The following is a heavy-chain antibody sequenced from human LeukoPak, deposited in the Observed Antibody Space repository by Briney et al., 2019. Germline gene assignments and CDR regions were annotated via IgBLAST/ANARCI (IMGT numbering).Heavy chain of an antibody. CDR1: GFSVTNNY. D-gene: IGHD3-22*01. Sequence: GGSLRVSCAVSGFSVTNNYMSWVRQAPGKGLEWVSVIYSGGSTYYADSVKGRFTISRGNAKNTVYLQMNSLRAEDTAVYYCARDSTMKAFDIWGQGTLVTVSS. CDR2: IYSGGST. J-gene: IGHJ3*02. V-gene: IGHV3-53*01. CDR3: ARDSTMKAFDI.